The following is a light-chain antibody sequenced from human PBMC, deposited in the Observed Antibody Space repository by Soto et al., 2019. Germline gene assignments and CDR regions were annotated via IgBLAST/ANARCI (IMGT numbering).Light chain of an antibody. CDR1: RSNIGDNA. J-gene: IGLJ1*01. CDR3: SAGDDILNGYV. V-gene: IGLV1-36*01. CDR2: YDD. Sequence: QSVLTQPPSVSEAPRQRVTISCSGSRSNIGDNAVNWYQQLPGKAPKLLIYYDDLLPSGVSDRFSGSKSGTSASLAISGLQSDDEADYYCSAGDDILNGYVFGTGTKVTVL.